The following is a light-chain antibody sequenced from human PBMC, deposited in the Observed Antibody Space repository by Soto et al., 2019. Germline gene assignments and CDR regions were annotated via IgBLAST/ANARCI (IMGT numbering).Light chain of an antibody. CDR2: GAS. CDR3: QQYGSAPGT. V-gene: IGKV3-20*01. Sequence: EIVLTQSPGTLSLSPGERATLSCRASQSVSRNFLAWYQQKPGQAPKLLISGASSRATGIPDRFSGSGSGTDFTLTISRLEPEDFAPYSCQQYGSAPGTFGQGTKLEIK. CDR1: QSVSRNF. J-gene: IGKJ2*02.